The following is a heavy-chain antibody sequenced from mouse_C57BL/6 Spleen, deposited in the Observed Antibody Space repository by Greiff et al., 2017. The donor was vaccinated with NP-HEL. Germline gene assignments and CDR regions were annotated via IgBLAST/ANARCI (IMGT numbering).Heavy chain of an antibody. V-gene: IGHV1-76*01. D-gene: IGHD2-3*01. CDR1: GYTFTDYY. CDR2: IYPGSGNT. Sequence: QVQLQQSGAELVRPGASVKLSCKASGYTFTDYYINWVKQRPGQGLEWIARIYPGSGNTYYNEKFKGKATLTAEKSSSTAYMQLSSLTSEDSAVYFCARSGGGYSLDYWGQGTTLTVSS. J-gene: IGHJ2*01. CDR3: ARSGGGYSLDY.